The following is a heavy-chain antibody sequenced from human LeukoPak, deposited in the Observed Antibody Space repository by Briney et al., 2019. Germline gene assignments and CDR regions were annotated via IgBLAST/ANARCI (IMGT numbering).Heavy chain of an antibody. D-gene: IGHD4-17*01. J-gene: IGHJ5*02. V-gene: IGHV4-34*01. Sequence: SETLSLTCAVYGGSFSGYYWSWIRQPPGKGLEWIGEINHSGSTNYNPSPKSRVTISVDTSKNQFSLKLSSVTAADTAVYYCARRSRSFTVTTFVNWFDPWGQGTLVTVSS. CDR2: INHSGST. CDR1: GGSFSGYY. CDR3: ARRSRSFTVTTFVNWFDP.